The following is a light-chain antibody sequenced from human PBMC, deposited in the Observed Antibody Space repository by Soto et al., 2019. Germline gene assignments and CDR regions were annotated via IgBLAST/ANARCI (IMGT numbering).Light chain of an antibody. V-gene: IGKV1-5*03. CDR2: KAS. Sequence: DIQMTQSPSTLSASVGDRVTITCRASQSISIWLAWYQQKPGKAPKILIYKASSLESGVPSRFSGSGSGTDFTLTISSLQPEDFATYYCLQDYNYPWTCGQGTKVDIK. CDR3: LQDYNYPWT. CDR1: QSISIW. J-gene: IGKJ1*01.